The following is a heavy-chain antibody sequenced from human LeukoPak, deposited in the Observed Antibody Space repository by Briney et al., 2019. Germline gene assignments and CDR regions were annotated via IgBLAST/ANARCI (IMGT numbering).Heavy chain of an antibody. CDR1: GFTFSTYS. Sequence: GGSLRLSCAASGFTFSTYSMNWVRQAPGQGLEWISYISTSSSVTYYADSVKGRFTISRDNAKNSLYLQMNSLRAEDTAVYYCARESTMVRGVIWAFDIWGQGTMVTVSS. D-gene: IGHD3-10*01. J-gene: IGHJ3*02. V-gene: IGHV3-48*01. CDR2: ISTSSSVT. CDR3: ARESTMVRGVIWAFDI.